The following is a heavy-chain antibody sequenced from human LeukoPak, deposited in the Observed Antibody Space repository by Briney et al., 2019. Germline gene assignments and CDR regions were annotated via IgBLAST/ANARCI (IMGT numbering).Heavy chain of an antibody. D-gene: IGHD2-15*01. CDR3: ARVPHPSVVVAHFDY. CDR2: KSYDGSNK. Sequence: PGRSLRLSCAASGFTFSSYAMHWVRQAPGKGLEWVAVKSYDGSNKYYADSVKGRFTISRDNSKNTLYLQMNSLRAEDTAVYYCARVPHPSVVVAHFDYWGQGTLVTVSS. CDR1: GFTFSSYA. J-gene: IGHJ4*02. V-gene: IGHV3-30-3*01.